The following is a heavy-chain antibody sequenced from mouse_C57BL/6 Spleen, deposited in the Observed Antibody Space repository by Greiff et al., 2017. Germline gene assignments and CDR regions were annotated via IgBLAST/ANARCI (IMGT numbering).Heavy chain of an antibody. CDR3: AREGGSSYGY. CDR2: INPNNGGT. Sequence: EVQLVESGPELVKPGASVKMSCKASGYTFTDYNMHWVKQSHGKSLEWIGYINPNNGGTSYNQKFKGKATLTVNKSSSTAYMELRSLTSEDSAVYYCAREGGSSYGYWGQGTTLTVSS. V-gene: IGHV1-22*01. J-gene: IGHJ2*01. CDR1: GYTFTDYN. D-gene: IGHD1-1*01.